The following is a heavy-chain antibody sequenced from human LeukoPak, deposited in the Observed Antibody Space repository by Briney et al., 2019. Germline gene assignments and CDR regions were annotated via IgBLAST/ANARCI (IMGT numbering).Heavy chain of an antibody. J-gene: IGHJ6*02. Sequence: SETLSLTCAVYGGSFSGYYWSWIRQPPGKGLEWIGEINHSGSTNYNPSLKSRVTISVDTSKNQFSLKLSSVTAADTAVYYCARVRWIQLWSVYYYYGMDVWGQGTTVTVSS. V-gene: IGHV4-34*01. CDR2: INHSGST. CDR1: GGSFSGYY. D-gene: IGHD5-18*01. CDR3: ARVRWIQLWSVYYYYGMDV.